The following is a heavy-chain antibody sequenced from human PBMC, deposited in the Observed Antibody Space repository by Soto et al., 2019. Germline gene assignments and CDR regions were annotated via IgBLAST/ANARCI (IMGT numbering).Heavy chain of an antibody. CDR2: IYYSGST. Sequence: SETLSLTCTVSGGSISSGGYYWSWIRQHPGKGLEWIGYIYYSGSTYYNPSLKSRVTISVDTSKNQFSLKLSSVTAADTAVYYCARDGGYQLLDLRYGMDVWGQGTTVTVS. CDR1: GGSISSGGYY. J-gene: IGHJ6*02. CDR3: ARDGGYQLLDLRYGMDV. V-gene: IGHV4-31*03. D-gene: IGHD2-2*01.